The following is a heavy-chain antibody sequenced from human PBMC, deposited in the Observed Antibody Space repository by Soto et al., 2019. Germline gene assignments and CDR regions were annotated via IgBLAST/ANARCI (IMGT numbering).Heavy chain of an antibody. CDR2: ISYDGSYK. V-gene: IGHV3-30*03. CDR1: GFTFSSYC. Sequence: PXWALRRSCVASGFTFSSYCMNWVRQAPGKGLEWVTVISYDGSYKNYVDSVKGRFTISRDNSKNTLYLQMNSLRAEDTALYYYYYGMDVWGQGTTVTFSS. J-gene: IGHJ6*02. CDR3: YYGMDV.